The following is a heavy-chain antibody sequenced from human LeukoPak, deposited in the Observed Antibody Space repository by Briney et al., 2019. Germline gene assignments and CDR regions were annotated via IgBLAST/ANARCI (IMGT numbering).Heavy chain of an antibody. V-gene: IGHV4-34*01. J-gene: IGHJ5*02. Sequence: PSETLSLTCAVYGGSFSGYYWSWIRQPPGKGLEWIGEINHSGSTNYNPSLKSRVTISVDTSKNQFSLKLSSVTAADTAVYYCASEPYYYDSSGSEFDPWGQGTLVTVSS. CDR1: GGSFSGYY. CDR2: INHSGST. CDR3: ASEPYYYDSSGSEFDP. D-gene: IGHD3-22*01.